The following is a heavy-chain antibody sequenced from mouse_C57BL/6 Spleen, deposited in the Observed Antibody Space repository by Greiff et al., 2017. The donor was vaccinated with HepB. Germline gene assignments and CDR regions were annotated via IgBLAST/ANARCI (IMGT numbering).Heavy chain of an antibody. D-gene: IGHD3-1*01. Sequence: VQLQQSGAELVRPGASVKLSCTASGFNIKDDYMHWVKQRPEQGLEWIGWIDPENGDTEYASKFQGKATITADTSSNTAYLQLSSLTSEDTAVYYCTRGLRGNYWGQGTTLTVSS. J-gene: IGHJ2*01. CDR2: IDPENGDT. CDR1: GFNIKDDY. CDR3: TRGLRGNY. V-gene: IGHV14-4*01.